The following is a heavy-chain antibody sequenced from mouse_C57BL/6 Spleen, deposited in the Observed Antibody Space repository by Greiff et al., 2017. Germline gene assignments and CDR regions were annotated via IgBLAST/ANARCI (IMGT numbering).Heavy chain of an antibody. Sequence: QVQLKESGPELVKPGASVKISCKASGYAFSSSWMNWVKQRPGKGLEWIGRIYPGDGDPNYNGKFKGKATLTADKSSSTAYMQLSSLTSEDSAVYFCARSSFITTVVAPFDYWGQGTTLTVSS. CDR2: IYPGDGDP. V-gene: IGHV1-82*01. CDR1: GYAFSSSW. J-gene: IGHJ2*01. CDR3: ARSSFITTVVAPFDY. D-gene: IGHD1-1*01.